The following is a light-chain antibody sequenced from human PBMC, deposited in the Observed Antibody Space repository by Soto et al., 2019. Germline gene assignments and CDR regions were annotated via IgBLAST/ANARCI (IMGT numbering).Light chain of an antibody. V-gene: IGKV1-17*01. J-gene: IGKJ1*01. CDR2: AAS. CDR3: QQYNSYPWT. Sequence: IQVTQSPSSLSASAGDRVTITFRASQSISNHLNWYQQKPGKAPKLLIFAASSLQSGVPSRFSGSGSGTEFTLTITSLQPDDFATYYCQQYNSYPWTFGQATKLDI. CDR1: QSISNH.